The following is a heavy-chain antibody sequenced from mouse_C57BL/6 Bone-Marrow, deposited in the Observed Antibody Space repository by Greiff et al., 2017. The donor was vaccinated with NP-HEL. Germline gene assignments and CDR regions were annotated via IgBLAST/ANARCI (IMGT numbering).Heavy chain of an antibody. D-gene: IGHD1-1*01. Sequence: EVKLVESGGGLVQPGESLKLSCESNEYEFPSHDMSWVRKTPEKRLELVAAINSDGGSTYYPDTMERRFIISRDNTKKTLYLQMSSLRSEDTALYYCARRGYYGSSSYWYFDVWGTGTTVTVSS. J-gene: IGHJ1*03. CDR2: INSDGGST. V-gene: IGHV5-2*01. CDR1: EYEFPSHD. CDR3: ARRGYYGSSSYWYFDV.